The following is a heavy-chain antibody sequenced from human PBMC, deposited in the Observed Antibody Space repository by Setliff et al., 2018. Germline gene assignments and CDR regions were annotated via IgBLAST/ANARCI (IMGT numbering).Heavy chain of an antibody. CDR2: IRGGGDYT. J-gene: IGHJ3*02. CDR3: AKALYGGNPLDCFDI. D-gene: IGHD4-17*01. CDR1: GITLGSHA. Sequence: GESLTLSCAASGITLGSHAMSWVRQAPGKGLEWVSAIRGGGDYTYYADSVKGRFTISRDTSKNTLYLRMNSLRAEDTAVYYCAKALYGGNPLDCFDIWGQGTKVTVSS. V-gene: IGHV3-23*01.